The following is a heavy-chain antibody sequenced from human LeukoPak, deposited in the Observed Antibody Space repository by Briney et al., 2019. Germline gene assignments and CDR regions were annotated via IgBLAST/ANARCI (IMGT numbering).Heavy chain of an antibody. V-gene: IGHV1-18*01. Sequence: ASVKVSCKASGGTFSSYGISWVRQAPGQGLEWMGWISAYNGNTNYAQKFQGRVTMTEDTSTDTAYMELSSLRSEDTAVYYCATGIYCSSTSCYVYPWFDPWGQGTLVTVSS. CDR2: ISAYNGNT. CDR1: GGTFSSYG. CDR3: ATGIYCSSTSCYVYPWFDP. J-gene: IGHJ5*02. D-gene: IGHD2-2*01.